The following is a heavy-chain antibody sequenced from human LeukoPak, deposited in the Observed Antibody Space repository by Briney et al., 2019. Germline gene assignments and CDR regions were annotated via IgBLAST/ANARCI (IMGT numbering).Heavy chain of an antibody. J-gene: IGHJ3*02. CDR1: GGTFSSYA. Sequence: EASVKVSCKASGGTFSSYAISWVRQAPGQGLEWMGGIIPIFGTANYAQKFQGRVTITTDESTSTAYMELSSLRSEDTAVYYCARDSKVVPAATHDAFDIWGQGTMVTVSS. V-gene: IGHV1-69*05. CDR2: IIPIFGTA. CDR3: ARDSKVVPAATHDAFDI. D-gene: IGHD2-2*01.